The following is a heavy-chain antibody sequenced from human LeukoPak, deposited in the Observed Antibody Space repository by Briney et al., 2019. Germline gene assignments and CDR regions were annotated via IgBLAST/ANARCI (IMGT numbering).Heavy chain of an antibody. Sequence: ASVKVSFKASGYTFTGYYMHWVRQAPGQGLEWMGWINPNSGGTNYAQKFQGRVTMTRDTSSSTAYMELSRLRSDDTAVYYCAREGYCSSTSCRDAFDIWGQGTMVTVSS. CDR1: GYTFTGYY. D-gene: IGHD2-2*01. CDR3: AREGYCSSTSCRDAFDI. V-gene: IGHV1-2*02. CDR2: INPNSGGT. J-gene: IGHJ3*02.